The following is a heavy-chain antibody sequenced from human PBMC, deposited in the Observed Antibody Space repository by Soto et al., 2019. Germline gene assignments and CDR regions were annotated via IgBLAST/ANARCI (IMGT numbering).Heavy chain of an antibody. J-gene: IGHJ4*02. D-gene: IGHD3-22*01. CDR3: AKGSDSSGYLVHY. V-gene: IGHV3-23*01. CDR2: ISGSGGST. CDR1: DFTFSIYA. Sequence: PWGSLLISCASSDFTFSIYAMSWVRQAPGKGLEWVSAISGSGGSTYYADSVKGRFTISRDNSKNTLYLQMNSLRAEDTAVYYCAKGSDSSGYLVHYWGQGTMVTVSS.